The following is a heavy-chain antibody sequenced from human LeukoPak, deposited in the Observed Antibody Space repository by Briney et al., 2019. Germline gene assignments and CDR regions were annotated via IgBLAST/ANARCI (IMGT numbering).Heavy chain of an antibody. V-gene: IGHV3-74*01. CDR2: INSDGSST. Sequence: GGSLRLSCAASGFTFSSHWMHWVRQAPGKGLVWVSRINSDGSSTTYADSVKGRFTISRDNAKNTLYLQMNILRAEDTAMYYCARDLSGAYYPELFDYRGQGTLVTVSS. CDR3: ARDLSGAYYPELFDY. J-gene: IGHJ4*02. CDR1: GFTFSSHW. D-gene: IGHD3-22*01.